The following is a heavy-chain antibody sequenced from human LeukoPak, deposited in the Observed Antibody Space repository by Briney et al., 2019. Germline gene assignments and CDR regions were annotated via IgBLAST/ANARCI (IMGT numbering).Heavy chain of an antibody. CDR1: GFTFGSCA. Sequence: PGGSLRLSYAASGFTFGSCAMNWVRQAPGKGLEWLSSINGSGANTYYADSVEGRFTISRDNSQNTLYLQMNSLRAEDTAVYYCAKDVRGYNRPFDYWGQGTLVTVSS. D-gene: IGHD3-10*02. CDR2: INGSGANT. V-gene: IGHV3-23*01. J-gene: IGHJ4*02. CDR3: AKDVRGYNRPFDY.